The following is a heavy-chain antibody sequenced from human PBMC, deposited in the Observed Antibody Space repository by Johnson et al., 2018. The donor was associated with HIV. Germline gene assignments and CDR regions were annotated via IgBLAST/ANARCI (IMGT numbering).Heavy chain of an antibody. V-gene: IGHV3-20*04. CDR3: ARHVLWWSRGDDAFDI. J-gene: IGHJ3*02. Sequence: VQLVESGGGVVQPGRSLRLSCAASGFTFDDYGMSWVRQAPGKGLEWVSGINWNGGSTGYADSVKGRFTISRDNAKNSLYLQMNSLRAEDTALYYCARHVLWWSRGDDAFDIWGQGTMVTVSS. CDR1: GFTFDDYG. D-gene: IGHD2-21*01. CDR2: INWNGGST.